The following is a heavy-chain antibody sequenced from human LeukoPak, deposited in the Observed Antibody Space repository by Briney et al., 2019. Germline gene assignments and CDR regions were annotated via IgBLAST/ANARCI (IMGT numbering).Heavy chain of an antibody. CDR2: ISWNSGSI. CDR3: AKGYFDWLFPFDY. CDR1: GFTFDDYA. J-gene: IGHJ4*02. Sequence: PGGSLRLSCAASGFTFDDYAMHWVRQAPGKGLEWVSGISWNSGSIGYADSVKGQFTISRDNAKNSLYLQMNSLRAEDTALYYCAKGYFDWLFPFDYWGQGTLVTVSS. V-gene: IGHV3-9*01. D-gene: IGHD3-9*01.